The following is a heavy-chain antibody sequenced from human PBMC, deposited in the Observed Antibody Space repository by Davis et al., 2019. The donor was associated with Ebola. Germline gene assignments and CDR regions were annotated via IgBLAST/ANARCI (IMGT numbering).Heavy chain of an antibody. J-gene: IGHJ4*02. Sequence: PGGSLRLSCAASGFTFSSYWMSWVRQAPGKGLEWVSSISSSSSYIYYADSVKGRFTISRDNAKNSLYLQMNSLRAEDTAVYYCARMTVTAFDYWGQGTLVTVSS. V-gene: IGHV3-21*01. CDR3: ARMTVTAFDY. D-gene: IGHD4-17*01. CDR1: GFTFSSYW. CDR2: ISSSSSYI.